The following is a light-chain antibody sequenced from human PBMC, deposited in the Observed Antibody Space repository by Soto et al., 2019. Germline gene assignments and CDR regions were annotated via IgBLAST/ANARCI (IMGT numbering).Light chain of an antibody. Sequence: EIVLTQSPGTLSLPPGERATLSCRASQSVSNNYLAWYQQKPGQAPRLLIYGASNRATGIPDRFSGSGSGTAFTLTISRLEPEDFAVYYCQPYSSSGTFGQGTKVDIQ. J-gene: IGKJ1*01. CDR3: QPYSSSGT. CDR1: QSVSNNY. CDR2: GAS. V-gene: IGKV3-20*01.